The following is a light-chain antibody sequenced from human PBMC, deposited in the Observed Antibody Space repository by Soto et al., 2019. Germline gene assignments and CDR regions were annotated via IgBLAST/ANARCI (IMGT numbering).Light chain of an antibody. CDR1: QSLASNY. J-gene: IGKJ1*01. V-gene: IGKV3-20*01. CDR3: HHYGASPHS. Sequence: DIVMTQSPLSLPVTLVQPSSISCTSSQSLASNYLAWYQQKPGLAPRLLVYGASRRATDIPDRFSGSGSGADFTLTISRLEPEDFAVYFCHHYGASPHSFGQGTKVDVK. CDR2: GAS.